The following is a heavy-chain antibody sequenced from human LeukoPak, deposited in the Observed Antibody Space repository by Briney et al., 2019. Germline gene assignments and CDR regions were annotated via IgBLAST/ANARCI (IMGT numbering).Heavy chain of an antibody. CDR3: AREDLNCGGDCFSY. CDR1: GFTFSNFE. Sequence: GGSLRLSCVASGFTFSNFEMNWVRQAPGKGLEWVSYISTSGNMIYYAESVKGRFTISRDNAKNPLYLQMDSLRVDDTAVYYCAREDLNCGGDCFSYWGRGTLVTVSS. J-gene: IGHJ4*02. V-gene: IGHV3-48*03. D-gene: IGHD2-21*01. CDR2: ISTSGNMI.